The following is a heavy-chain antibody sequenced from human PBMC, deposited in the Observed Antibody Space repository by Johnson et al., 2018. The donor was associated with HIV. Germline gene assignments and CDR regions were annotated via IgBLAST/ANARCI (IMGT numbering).Heavy chain of an antibody. J-gene: IGHJ3*02. Sequence: QVQLVESGGRCAQPGGSLRFSCAPSGFTYSNYGMHWARHAHGTRLECVAFIAYDGNSKYYADSVKGRFSVSRDNSKNTLYLQMNSLRVEDTAVYYCASSYSESDAFDIWGQGTMVTVSS. CDR3: ASSYSESDAFDI. D-gene: IGHD3-10*01. V-gene: IGHV3-30*02. CDR2: IAYDGNSK. CDR1: GFTYSNYG.